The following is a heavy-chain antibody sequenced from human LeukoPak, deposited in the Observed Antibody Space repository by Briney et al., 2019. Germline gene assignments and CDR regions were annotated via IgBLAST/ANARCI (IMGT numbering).Heavy chain of an antibody. J-gene: IGHJ5*02. CDR1: GGSISSSSYY. V-gene: IGHV4-39*01. D-gene: IGHD6-6*01. CDR2: IYYSGST. Sequence: SETLSLTCTVSGGSISSSSYYWGWIRQPPGKGLEWIGIIYYSGSTYYNPSLKSRVTISVDTSKNQFSLKLSSVTAADTAVYYCGRYSSSSGWFDPWGQGTLVTVSS. CDR3: GRYSSSSGWFDP.